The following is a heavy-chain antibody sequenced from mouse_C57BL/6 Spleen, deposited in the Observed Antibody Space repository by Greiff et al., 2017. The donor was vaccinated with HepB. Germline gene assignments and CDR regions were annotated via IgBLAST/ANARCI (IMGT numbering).Heavy chain of an antibody. CDR1: GYTFTDYY. D-gene: IGHD2-5*01. J-gene: IGHJ3*01. V-gene: IGHV1-19*01. CDR3: ARSLYYSNYTWFAY. CDR2: INPYNGGT. Sequence: VPLQQSGPVLVKPGASVKMSCKASGYTFTDYYMNWVKPSHGKSLEWIGVINPYNGGTSYNQKFKGKATLTVDKSSSTAYMELNSLTSEDSAVYYCARSLYYSNYTWFAYWGQGTLVTVSA.